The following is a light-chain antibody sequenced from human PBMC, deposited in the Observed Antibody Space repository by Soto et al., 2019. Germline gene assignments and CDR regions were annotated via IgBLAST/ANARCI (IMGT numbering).Light chain of an antibody. CDR2: EVT. CDR3: SSYTTSSTRV. Sequence: QSALTQPASVSGSPGQSINISCAGTSSDVGGYDYVSWYQHYAGKAPRLLIYEVTNRPSGVSNRFSGSKSGNTASLSISGLQAADEADYYCSSYTTSSTRVFGTGTKLTVL. J-gene: IGLJ1*01. CDR1: SSDVGGYDY. V-gene: IGLV2-14*01.